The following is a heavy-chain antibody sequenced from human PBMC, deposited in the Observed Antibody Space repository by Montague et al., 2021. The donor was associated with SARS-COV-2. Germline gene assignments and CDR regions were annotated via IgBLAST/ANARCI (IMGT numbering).Heavy chain of an antibody. V-gene: IGHV4-39*07. J-gene: IGHJ2*01. CDR2: IYYSGST. Sequence: SETLSLTCTVSGGSIRSSSYYWGWIRQPPGKGLECIGSIYYSGSTYYNPSLKSRVTISVDTSKNHFSLKPSSVTAADTAVHYCARTTWLRGYFDLWGRGTLVTVSS. CDR3: ARTTWLRGYFDL. CDR1: GGSIRSSSYY. D-gene: IGHD5-12*01.